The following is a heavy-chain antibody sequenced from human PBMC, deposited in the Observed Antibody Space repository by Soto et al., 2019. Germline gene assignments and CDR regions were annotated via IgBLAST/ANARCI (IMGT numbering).Heavy chain of an antibody. J-gene: IGHJ4*02. V-gene: IGHV5-51*01. D-gene: IGHD5-18*01. CDR2: IHAGDSET. CDR1: GYSFTTYW. Sequence: PGESLKISCKGSGYSFTTYWIGWVRQMSGKGLEWVGIIHAGDSETRYSRSFQGRVTISADRSINTAYLQWSSLKASDTAMYYCARQGGPDTPMIIDYWGQGTLVTVSS. CDR3: ARQGGPDTPMIIDY.